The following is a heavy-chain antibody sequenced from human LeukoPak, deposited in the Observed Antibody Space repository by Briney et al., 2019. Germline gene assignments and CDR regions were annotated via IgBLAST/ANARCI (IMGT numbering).Heavy chain of an antibody. CDR2: ISNSGTTI. Sequence: GGSLRLSCAASGFTFSDYYMRWIRQAPGKGLEWVAYISNSGTTIFYPDSVKGRFTISRDNAKNSLYLQMNSLRAEDTAVYYCAREAWGMDVWGQGTTVTVSS. V-gene: IGHV3-11*01. J-gene: IGHJ6*02. CDR3: AREAWGMDV. CDR1: GFTFSDYY.